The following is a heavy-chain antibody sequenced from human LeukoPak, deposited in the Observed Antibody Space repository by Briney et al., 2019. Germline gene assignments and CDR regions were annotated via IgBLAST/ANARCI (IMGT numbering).Heavy chain of an antibody. J-gene: IGHJ3*02. CDR1: GFTFSSYE. CDR2: ISSSGSTI. Sequence: GGSLRLSCAASGFTFSSYEMNWVRQAPGKGLEWVSYISSSGSTIYYADSVKGRFTISRDTAKNSLYLQMNSLRAEDTAVYYCARDLEYAFDIWGQGTMVTVSS. V-gene: IGHV3-48*03. CDR3: ARDLEYAFDI.